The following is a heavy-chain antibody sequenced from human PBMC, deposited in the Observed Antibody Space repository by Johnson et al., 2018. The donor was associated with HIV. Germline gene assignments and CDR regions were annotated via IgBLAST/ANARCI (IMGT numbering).Heavy chain of an antibody. V-gene: IGHV3-66*02. J-gene: IGHJ3*02. D-gene: IGHD6-6*01. CDR1: GFTVSSNY. Sequence: VQLVESGGGVVQPGRSLRLSCAASGFTVSSNYMTWVRQAPGKGLEWVSVIYSGGSTYYADSVKGRFTISRDNSKNTLYLQMNSLRAEDTAAYYCAREAEALSAFDMWGQGTMVTVSS. CDR3: AREAEALSAFDM. CDR2: IYSGGST.